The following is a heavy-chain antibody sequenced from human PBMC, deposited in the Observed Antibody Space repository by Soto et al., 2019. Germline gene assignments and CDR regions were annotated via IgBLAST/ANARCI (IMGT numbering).Heavy chain of an antibody. J-gene: IGHJ4*02. CDR3: ARGLLRYSGSADYFDY. V-gene: IGHV3-11*04. Sequence: PGGSLRLSCAASGFTFSDYYMSWIRQAPGKGLEWVSYISSSSSTIYYADSVKGRFTISRDNAKNSLYLQMNSLRAEDTAVYYCARGLLRYSGSADYFDYWGQGTLVTVSS. CDR2: ISSSSSTI. CDR1: GFTFSDYY. D-gene: IGHD5-12*01.